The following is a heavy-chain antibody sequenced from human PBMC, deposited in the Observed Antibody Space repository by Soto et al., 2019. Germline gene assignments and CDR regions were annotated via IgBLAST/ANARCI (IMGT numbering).Heavy chain of an antibody. D-gene: IGHD2-8*02. CDR1: GYSFVTYG. V-gene: IGHV1-18*04. CDR2: IGPYKGST. Sequence: QIQLVQSGPEMKKPGASVRVSCKTSGYSFVTYGISWVRQAPGQGPEWVAWIGPYKGSTRYSVRLQGRATLSTDMHATTVYMELRSLGPDDTAVYYCARDVQHWWDYPTGGYDYWGQGTLVSVSA. J-gene: IGHJ4*02. CDR3: ARDVQHWWDYPTGGYDY.